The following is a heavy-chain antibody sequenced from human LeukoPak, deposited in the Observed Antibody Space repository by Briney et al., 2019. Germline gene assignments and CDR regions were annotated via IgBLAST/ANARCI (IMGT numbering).Heavy chain of an antibody. CDR1: GYTFTSYW. J-gene: IGHJ3*01. Sequence: GESLKISCQGSGYTFTSYWIAWVRQMPGKGLEWMGSTYPGKSDTRYSPSFQGQVTISADRTISTAYLQWSSLKASDTAMYYCASRVTGDDAFDVWGQGTMVTVSS. CDR2: TYPGKSDT. V-gene: IGHV5-51*01. CDR3: ASRVTGDDAFDV. D-gene: IGHD2-21*02.